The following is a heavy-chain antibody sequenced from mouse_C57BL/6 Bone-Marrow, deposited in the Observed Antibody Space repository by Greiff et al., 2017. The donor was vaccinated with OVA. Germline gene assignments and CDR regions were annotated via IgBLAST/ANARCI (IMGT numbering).Heavy chain of an antibody. CDR1: GYSFTDYN. J-gene: IGHJ3*01. CDR3: ALGLGAY. Sequence: VQLQQSGPELVKPGASVMISCKASGYSFTDYNLNWVKQSNGKSLEWIGVLNPNYGTTSSNQKFMGKATLTVDQSSSTVYMQRNSLRSEVSAVYYGALGLGAYWGQGTLVTVSA. D-gene: IGHD4-1*01. CDR2: LNPNYGTT. V-gene: IGHV1-39*01.